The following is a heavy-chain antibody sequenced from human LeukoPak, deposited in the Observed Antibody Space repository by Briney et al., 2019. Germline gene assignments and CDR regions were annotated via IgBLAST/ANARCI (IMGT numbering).Heavy chain of an antibody. D-gene: IGHD3-10*01. J-gene: IGHJ4*02. Sequence: KTGGSLRLSCAASGFTFSSYAMSWVRQAPGKGLERVSAISGSGGSTYYADSVKGRFTISRDNSKNTLYLQMNSLRAEDTAVYYCAKVSHMVRGVLGTPFEYWGQGTLVTVSS. CDR3: AKVSHMVRGVLGTPFEY. CDR1: GFTFSSYA. V-gene: IGHV3-23*01. CDR2: ISGSGGST.